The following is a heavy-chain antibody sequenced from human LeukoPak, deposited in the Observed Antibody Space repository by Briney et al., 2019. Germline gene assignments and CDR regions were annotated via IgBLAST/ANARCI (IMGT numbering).Heavy chain of an antibody. CDR3: ARDLGVTTGGDAFDI. Sequence: PSETLSLTCTVSGGSISSGSYYWRWIRQPAGTGLEWIGRIYTSGSTNYNPSLKSRVTISVDTSKNQFSLKLSSVTAADTAVYYCARDLGVTTGGDAFDIWGQGTMVTVSS. V-gene: IGHV4-61*02. CDR1: GGSISSGSYY. D-gene: IGHD4-17*01. J-gene: IGHJ3*02. CDR2: IYTSGST.